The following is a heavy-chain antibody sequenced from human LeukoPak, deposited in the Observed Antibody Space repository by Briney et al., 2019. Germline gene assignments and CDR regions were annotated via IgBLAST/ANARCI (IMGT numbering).Heavy chain of an antibody. Sequence: PSQTLSLTCTVSGGSISSGGYYWSWIRQHPGKGLEWIGYIYYSGSTYYNPSLKSRVTISVDTSKNQFSLKPSSVTAADTAVYYCARDRNYYGSGSYYPLSDWGQGTLVTVSS. CDR3: ARDRNYYGSGSYYPLSD. D-gene: IGHD3-10*01. J-gene: IGHJ4*02. V-gene: IGHV4-31*03. CDR1: GGSISSGGYY. CDR2: IYYSGST.